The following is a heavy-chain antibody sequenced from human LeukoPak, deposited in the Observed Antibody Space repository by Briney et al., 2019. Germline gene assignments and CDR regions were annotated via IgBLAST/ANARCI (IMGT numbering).Heavy chain of an antibody. CDR2: MNPNSGNT. CDR1: GYTFTSYD. D-gene: IGHD6-13*01. J-gene: IGHJ1*01. Sequence: GASVKVACNASGYTFTSYDINWVRQATGQGLEWMGWMNPNSGNTAYAQKFQGRVTMTRNTSISTAYMELTSLRSDDTAVYYCAKGGGSTWTQRGYFHPWGQGTLVTVSS. CDR3: AKGGGSTWTQRGYFHP. V-gene: IGHV1-8*01.